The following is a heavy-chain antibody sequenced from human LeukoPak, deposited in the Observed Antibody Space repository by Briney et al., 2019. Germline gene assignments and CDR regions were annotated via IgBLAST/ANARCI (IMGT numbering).Heavy chain of an antibody. CDR2: INHSGST. J-gene: IGHJ5*02. V-gene: IGHV4-34*01. Sequence: ETLSLTCAVYGGSFSGYYWSWNRQPPGKGLEWIGEINHSGSTNYNPSLKSRVTISVDTSKNQFSLKLSSVTAADTAVYYCARESYSSSWGYNWFDPWGQGTLVTVSS. CDR1: GGSFSGYY. D-gene: IGHD6-13*01. CDR3: ARESYSSSWGYNWFDP.